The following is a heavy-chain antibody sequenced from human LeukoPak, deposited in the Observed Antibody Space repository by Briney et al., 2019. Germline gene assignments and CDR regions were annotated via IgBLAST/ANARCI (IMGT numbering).Heavy chain of an antibody. CDR1: GFTFSSYA. D-gene: IGHD6-19*01. CDR2: ISGSGGST. V-gene: IGHV3-23*01. J-gene: IGHJ4*02. CDR3: AKDRGSGWSGFFDY. Sequence: GGSLRLSCAASGFTFSSYAMSWVRQAPGKGLEWVSGISGSGGSTYYADSVKGRLTISRDNSKNTLYLQMNSLRAEDTAVYYCAKDRGSGWSGFFDYWGQGTLVTVSS.